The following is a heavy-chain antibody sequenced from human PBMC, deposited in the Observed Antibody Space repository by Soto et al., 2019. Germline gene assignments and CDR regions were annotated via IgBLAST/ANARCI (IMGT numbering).Heavy chain of an antibody. CDR3: ARHYYGSGSYSLDP. CDR1: GGSISNYY. V-gene: IGHV4-59*08. D-gene: IGHD3-10*01. CDR2: IYYSGST. J-gene: IGHJ5*02. Sequence: SETLSLTCTASGGSISNYYWSWIRQPPGKGLEWIGYIYYSGSTNYNPSLKSRVTISVDTSKNQFSQKLSSVTAADTAVYYCARHYYGSGSYSLDPWGQGTLVTVS.